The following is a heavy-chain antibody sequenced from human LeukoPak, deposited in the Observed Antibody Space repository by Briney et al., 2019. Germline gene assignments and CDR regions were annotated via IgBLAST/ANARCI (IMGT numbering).Heavy chain of an antibody. V-gene: IGHV3-9*01. CDR1: GFTFDDYA. CDR2: ISWNSGSI. Sequence: GRSLRLSCAASGFTFDDYAMHWVRQAPGKGLEWVSGISWNSGSIGYADSVKGRFTISRDNAKNSLYLQMNSLRAEDTALYYCAKALYYDILTGWGYFDLWGRGTLVTVSS. D-gene: IGHD3-9*01. CDR3: AKALYYDILTGWGYFDL. J-gene: IGHJ2*01.